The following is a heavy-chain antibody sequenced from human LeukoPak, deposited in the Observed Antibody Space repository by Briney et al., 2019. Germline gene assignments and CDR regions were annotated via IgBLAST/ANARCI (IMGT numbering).Heavy chain of an antibody. Sequence: SESLSLTCTVSGYSISSGYYCGCIQQPPGKGLEGSGSIYHSGSTYYNPSLKSRVTMSVDTSKNQFSLKLSSVTAADTAVYYCARGGSSGLRDAFDIWGQGTMVTVSS. J-gene: IGHJ3*02. D-gene: IGHD6-19*01. V-gene: IGHV4-38-2*02. CDR2: IYHSGST. CDR3: ARGGSSGLRDAFDI. CDR1: GYSISSGYY.